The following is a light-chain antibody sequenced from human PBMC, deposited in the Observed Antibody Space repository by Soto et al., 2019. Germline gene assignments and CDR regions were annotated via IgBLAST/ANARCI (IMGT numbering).Light chain of an antibody. CDR1: QSVSSSY. J-gene: IGKJ1*01. CDR2: GAS. V-gene: IGKV3-20*01. Sequence: EIVLTQSPGTLSLSPGERATLSCRASQSVSSSYLAWYQQKPGQAPRLLIYGASSRATGIPDRVSGSESGTDFTLTISRREPEDFAVYYCQEYGSSPPWTFGQGTKVEIK. CDR3: QEYGSSPPWT.